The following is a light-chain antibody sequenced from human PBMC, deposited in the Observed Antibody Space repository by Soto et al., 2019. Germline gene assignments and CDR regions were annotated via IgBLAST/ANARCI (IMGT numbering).Light chain of an antibody. J-gene: IGLJ2*01. V-gene: IGLV1-44*01. CDR2: SNN. CDR1: SSNIGDNT. CDR3: AAWDDSLNGHVV. Sequence: QSVLTQPPSASGTPGQRVTISCSGSSSNIGDNTVNWYQQLPGTAPKLLIYSNNQRPSGVPDRFSGSKSGTSASLAISGLRSEDEADYYCAAWDDSLNGHVVLGGGTKLTV.